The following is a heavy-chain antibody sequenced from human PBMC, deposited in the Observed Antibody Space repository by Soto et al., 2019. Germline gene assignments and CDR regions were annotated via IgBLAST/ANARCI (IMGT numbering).Heavy chain of an antibody. J-gene: IGHJ6*02. Sequence: EVQLVESGGGLIQPGGSLRLSCAASGLTVSNAYMALVRQAPGMGLVWVSVIYDNGTTYYEDSVKGRFTISRDTSTNTQSLQMDSLRAEDTAVYYCVRPLPSGRNYGLDVWGQGTTVTVSS. V-gene: IGHV3-53*01. CDR3: VRPLPSGRNYGLDV. D-gene: IGHD3-10*01. CDR2: IYDNGTT. CDR1: GLTVSNAY.